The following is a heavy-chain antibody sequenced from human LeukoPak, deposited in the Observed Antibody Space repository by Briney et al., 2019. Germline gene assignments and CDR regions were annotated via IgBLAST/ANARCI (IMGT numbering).Heavy chain of an antibody. CDR3: DRIPQLNYDSSGDYRGYYFDY. J-gene: IGHJ4*02. D-gene: IGHD3-22*01. Sequence: SVKVSCKASGYTFTGSFMHWARQAPGHALEWMGWINPNSGGTNYAQKFQGRVTMTRDTSISTAYMELSRLRSEDTAVYYCDRIPQLNYDSSGDYRGYYFDYWGQGTLVTVSS. CDR2: INPNSGGT. CDR1: GYTFTGSF. V-gene: IGHV1-2*02.